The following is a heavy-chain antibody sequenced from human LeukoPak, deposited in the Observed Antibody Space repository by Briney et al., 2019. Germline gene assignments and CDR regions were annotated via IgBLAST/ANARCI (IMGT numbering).Heavy chain of an antibody. CDR3: ARASHYAMDV. Sequence: SETLSLTCSVSGASISTTGYFWGWVRQPPGKGLEWIGTISYSGNTYYNPSLKSRVIISVDTSKNQFPLRLSSVPAADTAVHYCARASHYAMDVWGKVTTVTVSS. CDR2: ISYSGNT. V-gene: IGHV4-39*06. J-gene: IGHJ6*04. CDR1: GASISTTGYF. D-gene: IGHD2-2*01.